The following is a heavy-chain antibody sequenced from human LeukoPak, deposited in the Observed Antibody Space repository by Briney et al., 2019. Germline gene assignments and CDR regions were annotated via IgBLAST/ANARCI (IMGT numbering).Heavy chain of an antibody. D-gene: IGHD6-25*01. CDR2: ISYDGSNK. V-gene: IGHV3-30*04. Sequence: GGSLRLTCAASGFTFSSYAMHWVRQAPGKGLEWVAVISYDGSNKYYADSVKGRFTISRDNSKNTLYLQMNSLKAEDTAVYYCARSFPSGRPSYFDYWGQGTLATVSS. J-gene: IGHJ4*02. CDR3: ARSFPSGRPSYFDY. CDR1: GFTFSSYA.